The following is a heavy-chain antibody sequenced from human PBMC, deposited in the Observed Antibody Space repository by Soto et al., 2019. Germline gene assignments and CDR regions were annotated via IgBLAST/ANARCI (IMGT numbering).Heavy chain of an antibody. J-gene: IGHJ5*02. CDR1: GFTFSSYG. D-gene: IGHD3-3*01. V-gene: IGHV3-33*01. Sequence: GGSLRLSCAASGFTFSSYGMHWVRQAPGKGLEWVAVIWYDGSNKYYADSVKGRFTISRDNSKNTLYLQMNSLRAEDTAVYYCARDLRSGFWSGYPFDPWGQGTLVTVSS. CDR3: ARDLRSGFWSGYPFDP. CDR2: IWYDGSNK.